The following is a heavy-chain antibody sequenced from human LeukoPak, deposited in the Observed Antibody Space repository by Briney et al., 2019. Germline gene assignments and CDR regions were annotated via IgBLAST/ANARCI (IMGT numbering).Heavy chain of an antibody. CDR2: ICGGGSGT. V-gene: IGHV3-23*01. CDR1: GFTFSSYA. D-gene: IGHD4-23*01. Sequence: GGSLRLSYAPSGFTFSSYAMSWVRQAPGKGLEWVAVICGGGSGTYYADSVRGRFTISRDNSKNTVYLQMNSLRAEDTAIYYCARIFHRWVVTPGSFGYWGQGALVTVSS. CDR3: ARIFHRWVVTPGSFGY. J-gene: IGHJ4*02.